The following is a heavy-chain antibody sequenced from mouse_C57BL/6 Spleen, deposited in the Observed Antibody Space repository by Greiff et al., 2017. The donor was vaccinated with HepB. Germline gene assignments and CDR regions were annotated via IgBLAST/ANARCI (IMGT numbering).Heavy chain of an antibody. CDR1: GFTFSDYG. CDR3: ARRDYGNYGWYFDV. J-gene: IGHJ1*03. V-gene: IGHV5-17*01. D-gene: IGHD2-1*01. CDR2: ISSGSSTI. Sequence: EVHLVESGGGLVKPGGSLKLSCAASGFTFSDYGMHWVRQAPEKGLEWVAYISSGSSTIYYADTVKGRFTISRDNAKNTLFLQMTSLRSEDTAMYYCARRDYGNYGWYFDVWGTGTTVTVSS.